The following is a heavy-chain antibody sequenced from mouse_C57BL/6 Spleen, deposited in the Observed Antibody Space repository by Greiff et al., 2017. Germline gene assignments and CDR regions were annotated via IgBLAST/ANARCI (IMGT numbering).Heavy chain of an antibody. CDR2: IYPRDGST. D-gene: IGHD1-1*01. Sequence: QVQLKQSGPELVKPGASVKLSCKASGYPFTSYDINWVKQRPGQGLEWLGWIYPRDGSTKYNEKFKGKATLTVDTSSSTAYMELHSLTSEDSAVYFWARNPYGSRDWYFDVWGTGTSVTVPS. J-gene: IGHJ1*03. CDR1: GYPFTSYD. V-gene: IGHV1-85*01. CDR3: ARNPYGSRDWYFDV.